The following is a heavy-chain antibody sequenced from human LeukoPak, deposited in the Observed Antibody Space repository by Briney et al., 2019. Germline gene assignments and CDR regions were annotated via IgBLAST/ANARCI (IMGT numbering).Heavy chain of an antibody. CDR1: GGSISSYY. D-gene: IGHD5-18*01. CDR2: IYHSGST. J-gene: IGHJ4*02. V-gene: IGHV4-59*12. CDR3: ARGESGYSYGVDY. Sequence: SETLSLTCTVSGGSISSYYWSWIRQPPGKGLEWIGYIYHSGSTYYNPSLKSRVTISVDRSKNQFSLKLSSVTAADTAVYYCARGESGYSYGVDYWGQGTLVTVSS.